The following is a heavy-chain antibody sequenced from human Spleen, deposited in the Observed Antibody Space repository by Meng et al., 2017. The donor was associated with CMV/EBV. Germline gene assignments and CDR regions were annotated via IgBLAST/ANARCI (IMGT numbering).Heavy chain of an antibody. J-gene: IGHJ3*02. CDR3: AKGGSWWELLGDVAFDI. CDR1: GFTFSSYA. V-gene: IGHV3-23*01. CDR2: ISGSGGST. D-gene: IGHD1-26*01. Sequence: GESLKISCAASGFTFSSYAMSWVRQAPGKGLEWVSAISGSGGSTYYADSVKGRFTISRDNSKNTLYLQMNSLRAEDTAVYYCAKGGSWWELLGDVAFDIWGQGTMVTVSS.